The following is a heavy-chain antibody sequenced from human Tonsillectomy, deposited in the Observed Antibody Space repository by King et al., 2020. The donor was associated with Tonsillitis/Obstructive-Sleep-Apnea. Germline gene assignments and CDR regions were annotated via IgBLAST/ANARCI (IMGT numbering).Heavy chain of an antibody. V-gene: IGHV1-2*02. CDR2: INPNSGGT. CDR1: GYTFTGYY. CDR3: ARGPLGYSSGWSDWYFDL. Sequence: QLVQSGAEVKKPGASVKVSCKASGYTFTGYYMHWVRQAPGQGLEWMGWINPNSGGTNYAQKFQGRVTMTRDTSISTAYMELSRLRSDDTAVYYCARGPLGYSSGWSDWYFDLWGRGTLVTVSS. D-gene: IGHD6-19*01. J-gene: IGHJ2*01.